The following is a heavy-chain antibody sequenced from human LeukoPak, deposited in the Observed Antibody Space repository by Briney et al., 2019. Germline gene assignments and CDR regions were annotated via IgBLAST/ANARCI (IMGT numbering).Heavy chain of an antibody. J-gene: IGHJ5*02. CDR1: GGSISSYY. Sequence: SETLSLTCTVSGGSISSYYWSWIRQPPGKGLEWIGYIYYSGSTNYNPSLKSRVTISVDTSKNQFSLKLSSVTAADTAVYYCARAMLITIPAGYFDPWGQGTLVTVSS. D-gene: IGHD3-9*01. CDR3: ARAMLITIPAGYFDP. CDR2: IYYSGST. V-gene: IGHV4-59*01.